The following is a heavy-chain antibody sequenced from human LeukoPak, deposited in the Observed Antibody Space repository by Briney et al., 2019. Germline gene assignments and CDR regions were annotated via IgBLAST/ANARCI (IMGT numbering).Heavy chain of an antibody. V-gene: IGHV4-4*07. D-gene: IGHD6-19*01. CDR1: GGSISSYY. J-gene: IGHJ4*02. CDR2: IYTSGST. Sequence: SETLSLTCTVSGGSISSYYWSWIRQPAGKGLEWIGRIYTSGSTNYNPSLKSRVTISVDKSKNQFSLKLSSVTAADTAVYYCMRRDTGWNYSDYWGQGILVTVSS. CDR3: MRRDTGWNYSDY.